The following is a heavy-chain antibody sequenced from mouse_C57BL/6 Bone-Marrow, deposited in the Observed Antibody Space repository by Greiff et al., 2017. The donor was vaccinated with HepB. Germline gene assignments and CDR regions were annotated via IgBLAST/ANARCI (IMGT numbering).Heavy chain of an antibody. CDR2: IDPSDSYT. CDR1: GYTFTSYW. V-gene: IGHV1-69*01. D-gene: IGHD1-1*01. J-gene: IGHJ1*03. CDR3: AREITTVVANWYFDV. Sequence: QVQLQQPGAELVMPGASVKLSCKASGYTFTSYWMHWVKQRPGQGLEWIGEIDPSDSYTNYNQKFKGKSTSTVDKSSSTAYMQLSSLTSEDSAVYYCAREITTVVANWYFDVWGTGTTVTVSS.